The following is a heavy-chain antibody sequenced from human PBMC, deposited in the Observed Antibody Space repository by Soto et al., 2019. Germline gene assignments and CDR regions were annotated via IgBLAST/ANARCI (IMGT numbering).Heavy chain of an antibody. CDR1: GFTFSSYA. Sequence: EVQLLESGGGLVQPGGSLRLSCAASGFTFSSYAMSWVRQAPGKGLEWVSAISGSGGSTYYADSVKGRFTISRDNSKNSRYLQMNSLRAEDTAVNYCAKARADYYDSSGYPVDYWGQGTLVTVSS. D-gene: IGHD3-22*01. CDR2: ISGSGGST. V-gene: IGHV3-23*01. J-gene: IGHJ4*02. CDR3: AKARADYYDSSGYPVDY.